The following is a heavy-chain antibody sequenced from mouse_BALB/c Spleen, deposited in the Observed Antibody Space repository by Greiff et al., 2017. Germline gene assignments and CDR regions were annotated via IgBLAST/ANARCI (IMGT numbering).Heavy chain of an antibody. V-gene: IGHV1-7*01. D-gene: IGHD2-4*01. CDR1: GYTFTSYW. Sequence: QVQLQQSGAELAKPGASVKMSCKASGYTFTSYWMHWVKQRPGQGLEWIGYINPSTGYTEYNQKFKDKATLTADKSSSTAYMQLSSLTSEDSAVYYCARDDYDDVYYAMDYWGQGTSVTVSS. J-gene: IGHJ4*01. CDR3: ARDDYDDVYYAMDY. CDR2: INPSTGYT.